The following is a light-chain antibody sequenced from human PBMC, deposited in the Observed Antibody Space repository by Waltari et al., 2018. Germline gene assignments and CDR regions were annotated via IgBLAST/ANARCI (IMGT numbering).Light chain of an antibody. Sequence: SSELTQDPAVSVALGQTVRITCQGDSLRNYYASWYQQKPVQAPLLVIYGKNNRPSGIPDRFSGSSSGNTASLTITGAQAEDEADYYCNSRDSSGNHYVVFGGGTKLTVL. J-gene: IGLJ2*01. V-gene: IGLV3-19*01. CDR1: SLRNYY. CDR2: GKN. CDR3: NSRDSSGNHYVV.